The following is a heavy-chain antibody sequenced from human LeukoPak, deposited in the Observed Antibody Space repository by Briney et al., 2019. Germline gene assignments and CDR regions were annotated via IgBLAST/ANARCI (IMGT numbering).Heavy chain of an antibody. J-gene: IGHJ2*01. CDR3: AREEHYRRYFAL. Sequence: GGSLRLSCAASGFTVSSNYMSWVRQAPGKGLEWVSVSYSGGSSYYADSVKGRFTISRDNSKNTLYLQMNSLRAEDAAVYFCAREEHYRRYFALWGRGTLVTVSS. CDR1: GFTVSSNY. D-gene: IGHD3-16*02. CDR2: SYSGGSS. V-gene: IGHV3-53*01.